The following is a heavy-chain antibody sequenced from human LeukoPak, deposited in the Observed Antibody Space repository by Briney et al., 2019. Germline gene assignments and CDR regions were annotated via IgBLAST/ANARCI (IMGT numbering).Heavy chain of an antibody. Sequence: ASVKVSCKASGYTFTSYDSNWVRQATGQGLEWMGWMNPNSGNTGYAQKFQGRVTITRNISISTAYLELSSLRSEDTAVYYCARGQGYYYGSGSIYYMDVWGKGTTVTVSS. CDR3: ARGQGYYYGSGSIYYMDV. CDR1: GYTFTSYD. V-gene: IGHV1-8*03. D-gene: IGHD3-10*01. J-gene: IGHJ6*03. CDR2: MNPNSGNT.